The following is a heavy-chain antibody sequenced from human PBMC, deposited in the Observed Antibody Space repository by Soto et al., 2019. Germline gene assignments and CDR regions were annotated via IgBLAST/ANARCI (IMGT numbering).Heavy chain of an antibody. CDR3: ARELSGSGSYYQFDY. D-gene: IGHD3-10*01. V-gene: IGHV6-1*01. J-gene: IGHJ4*02. Sequence: PSQTLSLTCGISGDSVSSNSAAWNWIRQSPSRGLEWLGRTFYRSKWFNDYAVSVKSRITINPDTSKNQFSLQLKSVSPEDTAVYYCARELSGSGSYYQFDYWGQGTLVTVSS. CDR2: TFYRSKWFN. CDR1: GDSVSSNSAA.